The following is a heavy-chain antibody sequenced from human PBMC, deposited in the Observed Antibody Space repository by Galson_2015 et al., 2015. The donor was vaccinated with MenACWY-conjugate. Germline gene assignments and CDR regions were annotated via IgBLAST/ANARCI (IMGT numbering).Heavy chain of an antibody. Sequence: SVKVSCKASGFTFTSSAVQWVRQARGQRLEWIGWIVVGSGNTNYAQKFQERVTITRDMSTSTAYMELSSLRSEDTAVYYCAASPHYASWTPRTGLDYWGQGTLVTVSS. CDR1: GFTFTSSA. D-gene: IGHD2-8*01. CDR2: IVVGSGNT. CDR3: AASPHYASWTPRTGLDY. V-gene: IGHV1-58*01. J-gene: IGHJ4*02.